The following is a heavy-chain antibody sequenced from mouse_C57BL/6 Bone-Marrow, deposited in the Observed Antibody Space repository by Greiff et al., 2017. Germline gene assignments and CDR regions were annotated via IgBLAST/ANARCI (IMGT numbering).Heavy chain of an antibody. D-gene: IGHD1-1*01. J-gene: IGHJ4*01. V-gene: IGHV1-9*01. CDR3: ARSLYYYGSSYEGYYAMDY. CDR1: GYTFTGYW. Sequence: QVQLQQSGAELMKPGASVKLSCKATGYTFTGYWIEWVKQRPGHGLEWIGEILPGSGSTNYNEKFKGKATFTADTSSNTAYMQLGSLTTEDSAIYYCARSLYYYGSSYEGYYAMDYWGQGTSVTVSS. CDR2: ILPGSGST.